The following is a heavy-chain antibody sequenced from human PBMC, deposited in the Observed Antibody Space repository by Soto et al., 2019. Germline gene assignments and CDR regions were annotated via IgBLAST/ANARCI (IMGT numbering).Heavy chain of an antibody. J-gene: IGHJ4*02. V-gene: IGHV3-23*01. D-gene: IGHD6-13*01. CDR2: ISASGAST. CDR3: AITIAAAGNGY. Sequence: GGSLRLSCAAPVFTFSSYAMSCVRQAPGKGLEWVSSISASGASTYFADSVKGRFTISRDNSKNTLYLQMNSLRAEDTAVYYCAITIAAAGNGYWGQGTLVTVSS. CDR1: VFTFSSYA.